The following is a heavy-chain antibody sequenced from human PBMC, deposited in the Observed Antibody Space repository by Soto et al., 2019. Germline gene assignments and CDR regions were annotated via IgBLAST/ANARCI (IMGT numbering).Heavy chain of an antibody. CDR2: IYYSGST. D-gene: IGHD1-1*01. V-gene: IGHV4-59*08. Sequence: SETLSLTCTVSGGSISSYYWSWIRQPPGKGLEWIGYIYYSGSTNYNPSLKSRVTISVDTSKNQFSLKLSSVTAADTAVYYCARHVAGTTKRAYYYHMDVWGKGTTVTVSS. CDR1: GGSISSYY. J-gene: IGHJ6*03. CDR3: ARHVAGTTKRAYYYHMDV.